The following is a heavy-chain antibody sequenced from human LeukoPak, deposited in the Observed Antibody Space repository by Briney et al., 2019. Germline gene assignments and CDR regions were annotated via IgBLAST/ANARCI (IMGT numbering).Heavy chain of an antibody. CDR1: GFSFSSFK. CDR2: IGASGEST. Sequence: PGGSLRLSCAASGFSFSSFKMTWVRQAPGKGLEWVSLIGASGESTYYADSVKGRFTISRDNSKNTLSLQMNSLRVEDTAMYFCAKDIQLSTWGLGTMVTVSS. J-gene: IGHJ3*01. CDR3: AKDIQLST. D-gene: IGHD5-24*01. V-gene: IGHV3-23*01.